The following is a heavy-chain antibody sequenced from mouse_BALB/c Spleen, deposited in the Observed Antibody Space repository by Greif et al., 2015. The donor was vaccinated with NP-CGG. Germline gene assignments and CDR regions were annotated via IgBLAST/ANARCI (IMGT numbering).Heavy chain of an antibody. D-gene: IGHD2-3*01. V-gene: IGHV5-17*02. J-gene: IGHJ2*01. CDR2: ISSGSSTI. CDR3: ARSRDGLLIDY. Sequence: VQLQQSGGGLVQPGGSRKLSCAASGFTFRSFGMHWVRQAPEKGLEWVAYISSGSSTIYYADTVKGRFTISRDNPKNTLFLQMTSLRSEDTAMYYCARSRDGLLIDYWGQGTTLTVSS. CDR1: GFTFRSFG.